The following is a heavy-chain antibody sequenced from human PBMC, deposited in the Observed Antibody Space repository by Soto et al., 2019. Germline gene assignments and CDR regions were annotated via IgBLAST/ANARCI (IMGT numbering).Heavy chain of an antibody. Sequence: PGGSLRLSCAASGFTFSSYAMSWVRQAPGKGLEWVSAISGSGGSTYYADSVKGRFTISRDNSKNTLYLQMNSLRAEDTAVYYCAKVDVCSSTSCYASGHYYYYMDVWGKGTTVTVSS. D-gene: IGHD2-2*01. CDR1: GFTFSSYA. CDR2: ISGSGGST. J-gene: IGHJ6*03. V-gene: IGHV3-23*01. CDR3: AKVDVCSSTSCYASGHYYYYMDV.